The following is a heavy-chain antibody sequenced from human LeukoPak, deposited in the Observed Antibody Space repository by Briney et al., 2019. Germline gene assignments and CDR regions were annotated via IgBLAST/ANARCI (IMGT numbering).Heavy chain of an antibody. CDR3: ARVLNDFWSGYWIDY. D-gene: IGHD3-3*01. Sequence: PSETLSLTCTVSGYSISSGYYWGWIRQPPGKGLEWIGSIYYSGSTYYNPSLKSRVTISVDTSKNQFSLKLSSVTAADTAVYYCARVLNDFWSGYWIDYWGQGTLVTVSS. V-gene: IGHV4-38-2*02. CDR2: IYYSGST. J-gene: IGHJ4*02. CDR1: GYSISSGYY.